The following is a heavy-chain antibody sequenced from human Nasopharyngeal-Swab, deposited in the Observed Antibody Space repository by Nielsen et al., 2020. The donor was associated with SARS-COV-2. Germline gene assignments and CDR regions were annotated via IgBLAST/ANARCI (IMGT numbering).Heavy chain of an antibody. Sequence: GESLKIFCAASGFTFSSYAMHWVRQAPGKGLEWVAVISYDGSNKYYADSVKGRFTISRDNSKNTLYLQMNSLRAEDTAVYYCARDGPVSYSSGWYFTPDLNGSFDYWGQGTLVTVSS. CDR2: ISYDGSNK. CDR3: ARDGPVSYSSGWYFTPDLNGSFDY. CDR1: GFTFSSYA. V-gene: IGHV3-30*04. J-gene: IGHJ4*02. D-gene: IGHD6-19*01.